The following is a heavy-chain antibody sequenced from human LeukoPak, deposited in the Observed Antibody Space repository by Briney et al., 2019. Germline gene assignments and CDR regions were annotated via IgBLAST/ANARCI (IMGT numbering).Heavy chain of an antibody. D-gene: IGHD3-10*01. J-gene: IGHJ4*02. Sequence: SETLSLTCTVSGGSISSYYWSWIRQPPGKGLEWIGYIYYSGSTNYNPSLKSRVTISVDTSKNQFSLKLSSVTAADTAVYYCARAGWFGGFQEYYFDYWGQGTLVTVSS. CDR3: ARAGWFGGFQEYYFDY. V-gene: IGHV4-59*01. CDR2: IYYSGST. CDR1: GGSISSYY.